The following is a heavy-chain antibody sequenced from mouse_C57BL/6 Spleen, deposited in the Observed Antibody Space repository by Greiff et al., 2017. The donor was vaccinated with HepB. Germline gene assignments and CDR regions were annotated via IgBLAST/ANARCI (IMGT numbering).Heavy chain of an antibody. Sequence: QVQLQQPGAELVRPGSSVKLSCKASGYTFTSYWMHWVKQRPIQGLEWIGNIDPSDSETHYNQKFKDKATLTVDKSTSTAYMQLSSLTSEDSAVYYCAILEVGLRFYYAMDYWGQGTSVTVSS. J-gene: IGHJ4*01. D-gene: IGHD2-4*01. V-gene: IGHV1-52*01. CDR3: AILEVGLRFYYAMDY. CDR2: IDPSDSET. CDR1: GYTFTSYW.